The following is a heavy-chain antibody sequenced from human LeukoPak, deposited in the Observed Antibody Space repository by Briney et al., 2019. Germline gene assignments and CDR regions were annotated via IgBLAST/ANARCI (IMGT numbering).Heavy chain of an antibody. D-gene: IGHD3-16*01. CDR1: GASISSDY. V-gene: IGHV4-59*01. CDR3: ARYLRQPGTFYLDH. Sequence: LETLSLTCTVSGASISSDYWTWIRQPPGMGLEWIGYIYYSGSTNYNPSLKSRVTMSVDTSRNQFSLELPSVTAADSAVYYCARYLRQPGTFYLDHWGQGTLVTVSS. CDR2: IYYSGST. J-gene: IGHJ4*02.